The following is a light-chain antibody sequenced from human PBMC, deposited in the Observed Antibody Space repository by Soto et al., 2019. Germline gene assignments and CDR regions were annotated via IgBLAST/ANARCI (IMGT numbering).Light chain of an antibody. V-gene: IGKV1-5*01. Sequence: DIQMTQSPSTLSAFVGDRVTITCRASQSISTWLAWYQQKPGKAPKLLIYAASSLESGVPSRFSGSGSGTEFTLTISSLQPEDFASYYCQQYNSYSTFGQGTKV. CDR2: AAS. CDR3: QQYNSYST. J-gene: IGKJ1*01. CDR1: QSISTW.